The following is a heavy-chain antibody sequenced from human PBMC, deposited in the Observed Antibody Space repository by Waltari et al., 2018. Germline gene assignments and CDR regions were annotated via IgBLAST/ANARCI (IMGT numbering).Heavy chain of an antibody. J-gene: IGHJ6*02. V-gene: IGHV3-30*18. CDR1: GFTFSSYG. Sequence: GGGVVQPGRSLRLSCAASGFTFSSYGMHWVRQAPGKGLEWVAVISYDGSNKYYAESGKGRFTISRDNSKNTLYLQMNSLRAEDTAVYYCAKVARPLVPAGMMHYYYGMDVWGQGTTVTVSS. CDR3: AKVARPLVPAGMMHYYYGMDV. CDR2: ISYDGSNK. D-gene: IGHD2-2*01.